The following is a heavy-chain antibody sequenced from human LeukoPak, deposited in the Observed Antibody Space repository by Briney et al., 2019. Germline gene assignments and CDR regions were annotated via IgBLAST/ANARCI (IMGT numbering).Heavy chain of an antibody. CDR3: AREPGYARPFDY. J-gene: IGHJ4*02. CDR1: GFTFSDYY. Sequence: GGSLRLSCAASGFTFSDYYMSWVRQAPGKGLEWVANIKQDGSEKYYVDSVKGRFTISRDNAKNSLYLQMNSLRAEDTAVYYCAREPGYARPFDYWGQGILVTVSS. D-gene: IGHD5-18*01. CDR2: IKQDGSEK. V-gene: IGHV3-7*03.